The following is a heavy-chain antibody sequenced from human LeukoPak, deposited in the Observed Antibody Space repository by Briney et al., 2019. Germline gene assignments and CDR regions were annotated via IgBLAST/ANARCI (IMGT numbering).Heavy chain of an antibody. V-gene: IGHV1-2*02. CDR3: ARGAVSGTYRFLY. D-gene: IGHD3-16*02. CDR2: INPDSGDT. CDR1: GYTFSGYQ. Sequence: ASLKVSCKASGYTFSGYQIQWGRPTPGQGLEWMGWINPDSGDTKYAQKFQGRVTMTSDTSTSTVYMELSRLSSDDTAVYSCARGAVSGTYRFLYWGQGTLVTVSS. J-gene: IGHJ4*02.